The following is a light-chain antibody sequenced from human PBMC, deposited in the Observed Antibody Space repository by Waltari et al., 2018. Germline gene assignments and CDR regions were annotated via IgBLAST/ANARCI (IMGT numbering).Light chain of an antibody. J-gene: IGLJ2*01. CDR1: NSDVGGLKY. CDR3: SSYTSSTTGI. CDR2: DVS. V-gene: IGLV2-14*01. Sequence: QSALTQPDSVSGSPGQSITISCTGTNSDVGGLKYVSWYQQHPGKAPKVIIYDVSNRASGVPNRFSGSKSGNSASLTISGLQAEDEADYYCSSYTSSTTGIFGGGTRLTVL.